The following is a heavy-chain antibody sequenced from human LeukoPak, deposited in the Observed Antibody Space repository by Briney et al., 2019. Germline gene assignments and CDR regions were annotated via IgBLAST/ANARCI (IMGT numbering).Heavy chain of an antibody. V-gene: IGHV4-61*01. CDR3: ARGDTSGYSGYAIDY. J-gene: IGHJ4*02. Sequence: PSETLSLTCTVSGGSISSSSYYWSWIRQPPGKGLEWIGYIYYSGSTNYNPSLKSRVTISVNTSKNQFSLRLSSVTAADTAVYYCARGDTSGYSGYAIDYWGQGTLVTVFS. CDR1: GGSISSSSYY. CDR2: IYYSGST. D-gene: IGHD5-12*01.